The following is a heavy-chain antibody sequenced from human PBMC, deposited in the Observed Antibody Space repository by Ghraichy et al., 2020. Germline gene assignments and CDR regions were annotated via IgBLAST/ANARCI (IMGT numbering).Heavy chain of an antibody. Sequence: GSLNISCAASGFTFSNYGMHWVRQAPGKGLEWVAVIWHDGSNKYYGDTVKGRFTISRDNSKNTLYLQLNSLRAEDTAVYYCARVTNENALDIWGQGTMVTVSS. D-gene: IGHD1-1*01. J-gene: IGHJ3*02. CDR2: IWHDGSNK. CDR1: GFTFSNYG. V-gene: IGHV3-33*01. CDR3: ARVTNENALDI.